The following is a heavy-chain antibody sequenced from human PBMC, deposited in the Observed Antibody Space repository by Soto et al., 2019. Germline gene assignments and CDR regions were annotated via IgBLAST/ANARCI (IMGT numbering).Heavy chain of an antibody. Sequence: GGSLRLSCAAAGFTFSSYAMAWVRQAPGKGLEWISAISGSGSGTYYVDSVMGRFTISRDNSENTLFLQMSSLRVEDTSLYSCAKSRGNSDTNFDYWGQGTLVSVSS. V-gene: IGHV3-23*01. CDR2: ISGSGSGT. D-gene: IGHD3-10*01. CDR1: GFTFSSYA. J-gene: IGHJ4*02. CDR3: AKSRGNSDTNFDY.